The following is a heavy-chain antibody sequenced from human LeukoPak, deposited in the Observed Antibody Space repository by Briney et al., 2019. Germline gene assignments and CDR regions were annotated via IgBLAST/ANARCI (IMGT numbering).Heavy chain of an antibody. Sequence: GGSLRLSCAASGFTVSGNYMSWVRQAPGKGLEWVSLIYSGGTTYYADSVKGRFTISRDNSKNTLYLQMGSLRAEGMAVYYCAGSSGSSAAGGHYYYGMDVWGQGTTVTVSS. V-gene: IGHV3-53*05. J-gene: IGHJ6*02. D-gene: IGHD1-26*01. CDR1: GFTVSGNY. CDR2: IYSGGTT. CDR3: AGSSGSSAAGGHYYYGMDV.